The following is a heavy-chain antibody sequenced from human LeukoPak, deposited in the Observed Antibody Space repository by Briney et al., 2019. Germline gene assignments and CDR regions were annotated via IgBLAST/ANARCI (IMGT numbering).Heavy chain of an antibody. Sequence: GASVKVSCKASGYTFTSYAMNWVRQAPGQGLEWMGWINTNTGNPTYAQGFTGRFVFSLDTSVSTAYLQISSLKAEDTAVYYCARSNDYGGKRYFQHWGQGTLVTVSS. CDR3: ARSNDYGGKRYFQH. D-gene: IGHD4-23*01. CDR2: INTNTGNP. V-gene: IGHV7-4-1*02. CDR1: GYTFTSYA. J-gene: IGHJ1*01.